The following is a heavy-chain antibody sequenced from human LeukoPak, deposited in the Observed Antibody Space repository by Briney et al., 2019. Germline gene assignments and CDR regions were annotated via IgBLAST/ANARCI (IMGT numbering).Heavy chain of an antibody. V-gene: IGHV1-69*01. D-gene: IGHD3-3*01. CDR3: AREGYDNAFDI. J-gene: IGHJ3*02. Sequence: ASEKVSCKASGGTFTSYAISWVRQAPGQGLEWMGGIIPISGTAHYAQKFQGRVTITADAYPRTHYTELSSPRAEDTAVYYCAREGYDNAFDIWGQGTMVTVSS. CDR2: IIPISGTA. CDR1: GGTFTSYA.